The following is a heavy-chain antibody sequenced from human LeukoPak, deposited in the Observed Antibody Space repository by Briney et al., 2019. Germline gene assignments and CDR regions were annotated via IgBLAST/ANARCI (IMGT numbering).Heavy chain of an antibody. V-gene: IGHV4-39*07. Sequence: PSETLSLTCTVSGGSISSSSYYWGWIRQPPGKGLKWIGSIYYSGSTYYNPSLKSRVTISVDTSKNQFSLKLSSVTAADTAVYYCARVFTAAYCGGDCYYYFDYWGQGTLVTVSS. CDR3: ARVFTAAYCGGDCYYYFDY. D-gene: IGHD2-21*02. J-gene: IGHJ4*02. CDR2: IYYSGST. CDR1: GGSISSSSYY.